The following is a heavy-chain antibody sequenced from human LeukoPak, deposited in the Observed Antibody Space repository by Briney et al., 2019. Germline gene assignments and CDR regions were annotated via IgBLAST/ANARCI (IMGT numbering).Heavy chain of an antibody. V-gene: IGHV1-2*02. CDR3: ARALKAKYYYDSSGSSSLGY. CDR1: GYTFTGYY. J-gene: IGHJ4*02. CDR2: INPNSGGT. Sequence: ASVKVSCKASGYTFTGYYIHWVRQAPGQGLEWMGWINPNSGGTNYAQKFQGRVTMTRDTSISTVYMELSRLRSDDTAVYYCARALKAKYYYDSSGSSSLGYWGQGTLVTVSS. D-gene: IGHD3-22*01.